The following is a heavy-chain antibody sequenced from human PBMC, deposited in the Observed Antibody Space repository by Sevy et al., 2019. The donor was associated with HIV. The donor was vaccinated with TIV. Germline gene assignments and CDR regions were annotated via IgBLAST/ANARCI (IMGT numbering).Heavy chain of an antibody. CDR2: FDPEDGET. Sequence: ASVKVSCKVSGSTLTKLSMHWVRQAPGKGLEWMVTFDPEDGETIYAQKFQGRVTMTEDTSTDTAYMELSSLRSEDTAVYYCATTKDYYDSSGYPFDDWSQGTLVTVSS. CDR1: GSTLTKLS. V-gene: IGHV1-24*01. J-gene: IGHJ4*02. D-gene: IGHD3-22*01. CDR3: ATTKDYYDSSGYPFDD.